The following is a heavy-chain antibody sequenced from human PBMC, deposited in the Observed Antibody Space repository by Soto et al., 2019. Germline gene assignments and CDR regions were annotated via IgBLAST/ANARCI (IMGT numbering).Heavy chain of an antibody. J-gene: IGHJ4*02. CDR3: ARVLQHSSWVGDD. D-gene: IGHD6-13*01. V-gene: IGHV4-39*01. CDR2: IYYSGST. CDR1: GGSISSSSYY. Sequence: PSETLSLTCTVSGGSISSSSYYWGWIRQPPGKGLEWIGSIYYSGSTYYNPSLKSRVTISVDTSKNQFSLKLSSVTAADTAVYFCARVLQHSSWVGDDWGPGTLVTVSS.